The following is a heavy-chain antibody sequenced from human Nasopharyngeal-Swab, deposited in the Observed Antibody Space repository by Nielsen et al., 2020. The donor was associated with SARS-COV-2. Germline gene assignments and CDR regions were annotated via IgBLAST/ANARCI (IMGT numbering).Heavy chain of an antibody. Sequence: SETLSLTCTVSGGSISSTSYYWGWIRQPPGKGLQWLGIIYYRGSIYYNPALKSRVTISVDTSKNQFFLKLNSVTAADTAVYYCVKSRIDMIVVALFDYWGQGTLVTVSS. V-gene: IGHV4-39*01. CDR1: GGSISSTSYY. D-gene: IGHD3-22*01. CDR3: VKSRIDMIVVALFDY. J-gene: IGHJ4*02. CDR2: IYYRGSI.